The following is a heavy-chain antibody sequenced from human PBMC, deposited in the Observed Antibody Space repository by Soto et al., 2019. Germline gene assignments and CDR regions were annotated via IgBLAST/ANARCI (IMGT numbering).Heavy chain of an antibody. V-gene: IGHV4-39*01. Sequence: SETLSLTCTVSGGSISSSSYYWGWIRQPPGKGLEWIGSIYYSGSTYYNPSLKSRVTISVDTSKNQFSLKLSSVTAADTAVYCCARRKAPSEWELLMPFDYWGQGTLVTVSS. CDR2: IYYSGST. J-gene: IGHJ4*02. D-gene: IGHD1-26*01. CDR3: ARRKAPSEWELLMPFDY. CDR1: GGSISSSSYY.